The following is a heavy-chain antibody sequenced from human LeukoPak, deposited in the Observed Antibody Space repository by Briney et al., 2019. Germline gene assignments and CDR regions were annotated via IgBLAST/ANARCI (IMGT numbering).Heavy chain of an antibody. Sequence: PSETLSLTCTVSGGSISSYYWSWIRQPPGKGLEWIGYIYYSGSTNYNPSLKSRVTISVDKSKNQFSLKLSSVTAADTAVYYCARTVILGKYLADYWGQGTLVTVSS. D-gene: IGHD7-27*01. J-gene: IGHJ4*02. CDR1: GGSISSYY. CDR3: ARTVILGKYLADY. CDR2: IYYSGST. V-gene: IGHV4-59*01.